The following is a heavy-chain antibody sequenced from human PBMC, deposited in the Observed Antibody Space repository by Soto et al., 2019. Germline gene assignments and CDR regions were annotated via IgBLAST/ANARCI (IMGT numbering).Heavy chain of an antibody. V-gene: IGHV1-3*05. Sequence: QVQLAQSGAEERKPGASVKVSCEATGYTFTAYAMPWVRQAPGQRLEWMGWITPANGNTKHSQKVQGRLTITSDTSANTVYMALNSLPSEGTAMYYCTRSAISPSGGLIGPFAYWCQGNLLSVPS. D-gene: IGHD3-16*02. CDR2: ITPANGNT. J-gene: IGHJ4*02. CDR3: TRSAISPSGGLIGPFAY. CDR1: GYTFTAYA.